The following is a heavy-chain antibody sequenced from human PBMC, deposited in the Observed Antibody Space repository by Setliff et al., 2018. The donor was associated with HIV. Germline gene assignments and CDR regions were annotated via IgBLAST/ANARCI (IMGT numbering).Heavy chain of an antibody. CDR3: ARDRDYNFWGGGRLSAFDI. D-gene: IGHD3-3*01. CDR1: GGSISSSSYY. J-gene: IGHJ3*02. Sequence: PSETLSLTCTVSGGSISSSSYYWGWIRQPPGKGPEWIGSIYYSGSTYYNPSLKSRVTISVDTSKNQFSLKLSSVTAADTAVYYCARDRDYNFWGGGRLSAFDIWGQGTMVTVSS. CDR2: IYYSGST. V-gene: IGHV4-39*07.